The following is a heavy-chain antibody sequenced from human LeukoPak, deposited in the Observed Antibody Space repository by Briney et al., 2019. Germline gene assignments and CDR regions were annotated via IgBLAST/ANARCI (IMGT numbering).Heavy chain of an antibody. V-gene: IGHV1-2*02. J-gene: IGHJ4*02. D-gene: IGHD2-15*01. Sequence: ASVNVSCKASVNTFTDYYMHWVRQAPGQGREWMGWVSPDNGDKNHEQKFQGRVTMTRDTSIRTVFMELSRLTSDDTAFYYCARVRGYGWGQGTLVTVSS. CDR1: VNTFTDYY. CDR2: VSPDNGDK. CDR3: ARVRGYG.